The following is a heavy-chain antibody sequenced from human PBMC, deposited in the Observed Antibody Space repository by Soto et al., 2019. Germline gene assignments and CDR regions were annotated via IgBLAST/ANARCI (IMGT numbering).Heavy chain of an antibody. D-gene: IGHD5-12*01. Sequence: VGSLRLSWAASGFTFSNAWMSWVRQAPGKGLEWVGRIKSKTDGGTTDYAAPVKGRFTISRDDSRNTLYLQMNSLKTEDTAVYYCTTDPHPYVDIVATIDGYWGQGTLVTVSS. J-gene: IGHJ4*02. CDR2: IKSKTDGGTT. CDR3: TTDPHPYVDIVATIDGY. V-gene: IGHV3-15*01. CDR1: GFTFSNAW.